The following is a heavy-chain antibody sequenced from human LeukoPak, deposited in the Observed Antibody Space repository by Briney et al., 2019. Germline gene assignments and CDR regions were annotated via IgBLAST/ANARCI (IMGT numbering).Heavy chain of an antibody. CDR3: ARDYGGLGP. CDR2: IYYSGST. V-gene: IGHV4-59*01. CDR1: GGSISSYY. D-gene: IGHD5-12*01. J-gene: IGHJ5*02. Sequence: PSETLSLTCTVSGGSISSYYWSWIRQPPGKGLEWIGYIYYSGSTNYNPSLKSRVTISVDTSKNQFSLKLSSVTAADTAVYYCARDYGGLGPWGQGTLVTVSS.